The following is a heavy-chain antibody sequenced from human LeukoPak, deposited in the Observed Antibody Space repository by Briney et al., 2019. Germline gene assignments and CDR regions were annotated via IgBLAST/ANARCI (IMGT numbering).Heavy chain of an antibody. CDR3: ARALSGWYFDF. Sequence: GGSLRLSCTASGFTFSTYWMHWVRQAPGKGLVWVSRIKTDGSSTSYADSVKGRFTISRDNAKITMYLQMNSLRAEDTAVYYCARALSGWYFDFWGQGALVTVSS. D-gene: IGHD6-25*01. CDR1: GFTFSTYW. CDR2: IKTDGSST. J-gene: IGHJ4*02. V-gene: IGHV3-74*01.